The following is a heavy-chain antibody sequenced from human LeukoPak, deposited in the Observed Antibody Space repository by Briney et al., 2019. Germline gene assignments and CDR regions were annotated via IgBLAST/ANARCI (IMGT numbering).Heavy chain of an antibody. CDR1: GYTFTGYY. D-gene: IGHD6-6*01. J-gene: IGHJ6*03. V-gene: IGHV1-2*02. CDR2: INPNSGGT. Sequence: GASVKVSCKASGYTFTGYYMHWVRQAPGQGLEWMGWINPNSGGTNYAQKFQGRVTMTRDTSISTAYMELSRLRSDDTAVYYCASFDSSSSTGYYYYYYMDVWGKGTTVTVSS. CDR3: ASFDSSSSTGYYYYYYMDV.